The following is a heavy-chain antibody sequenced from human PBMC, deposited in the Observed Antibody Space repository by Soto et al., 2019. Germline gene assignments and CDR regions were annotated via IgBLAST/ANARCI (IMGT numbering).Heavy chain of an antibody. CDR3: ARAGSYRFDY. CDR2: IMKDGGEK. J-gene: IGHJ4*02. D-gene: IGHD3-10*01. Sequence: GGSLRLSCTASGFTFSSYGMHWVRQAPGKGLEWVASIMKDGGEKKYVDSVKGRFTISRDNAKNTLYLQMDGLGVDDTAVYYCARAGSYRFDYWGLGTLVTVSS. CDR1: GFTFSSYG. V-gene: IGHV3-7*01.